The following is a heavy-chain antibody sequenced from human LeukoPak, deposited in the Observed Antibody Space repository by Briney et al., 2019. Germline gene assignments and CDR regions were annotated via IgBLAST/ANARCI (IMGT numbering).Heavy chain of an antibody. J-gene: IGHJ5*02. CDR2: IIPILGIA. D-gene: IGHD2-15*01. CDR3: ARDPGYCSGGSCSNWFDP. CDR1: GGTFSSYA. V-gene: IGHV1-69*04. Sequence: GASVKVSCKASGGTFSSYAISWVRQAPGQGLEWMGRIIPILGIANYAQKFQGRVTITADKSTSTAYMELSSLRSEDTAVYYCARDPGYCSGGSCSNWFDPWGQGTLVTVSS.